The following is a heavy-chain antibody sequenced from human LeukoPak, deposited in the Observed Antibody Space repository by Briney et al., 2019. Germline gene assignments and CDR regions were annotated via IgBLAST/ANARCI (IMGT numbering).Heavy chain of an antibody. CDR2: IYYSGST. D-gene: IGHD3-22*01. V-gene: IGHV4-59*08. Sequence: SETLSMSCSVSGGSISTYYWSWIRQPPGTGLEWIGYIYYSGSTNYNPSLKSRVTISVDTSKNQFSLKLSSVTAADTAVYYCARHSYDYWFDPWGQGTLVTVSS. CDR1: GGSISTYY. CDR3: ARHSYDYWFDP. J-gene: IGHJ5*02.